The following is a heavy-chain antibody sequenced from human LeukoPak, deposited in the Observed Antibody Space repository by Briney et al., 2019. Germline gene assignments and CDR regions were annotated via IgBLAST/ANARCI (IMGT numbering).Heavy chain of an antibody. D-gene: IGHD6-13*01. CDR1: GGSISSYY. CDR3: ARHRQKYSSSWCDY. V-gene: IGHV4-59*08. J-gene: IGHJ4*02. Sequence: SETLSLTCTVSGGSISSYYWIWIRQPPGKGLEWIGYIYYSGSTNYNPSLKSRVTISVDTSKNQFSLKLSSVTAAATAVYYCARHRQKYSSSWCDYWGQGTLVTVSS. CDR2: IYYSGST.